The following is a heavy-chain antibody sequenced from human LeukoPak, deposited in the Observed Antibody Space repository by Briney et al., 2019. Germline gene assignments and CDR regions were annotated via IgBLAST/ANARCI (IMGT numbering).Heavy chain of an antibody. CDR3: ARRAAGGYRSRYYYYYMDV. CDR2: INTNTGNP. D-gene: IGHD6-13*01. V-gene: IGHV7-4-1*02. J-gene: IGHJ6*03. CDR1: GYTFTSYA. Sequence: ASVKVSCKASGYTFTSYAMNWVRQAPGQGLEWMGWINTNTGNPTYAQGFTGRFVFSLDTSVSTAYLQISSLKAEDTAVYYCARRAAGGYRSRYYYYYMDVWGKGTTVTVSS.